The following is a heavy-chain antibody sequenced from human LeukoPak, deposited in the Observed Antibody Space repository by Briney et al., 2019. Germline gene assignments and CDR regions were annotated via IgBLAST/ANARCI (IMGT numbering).Heavy chain of an antibody. CDR2: VNSKSGET. CDR1: GYIFTDYY. Sequence: ASVKVSCKASGYIFTDYYIHWVRQAPGQGLEWVGRVNSKSGETSYAQKFQGSVTMTSDTSISTIYMELSGLTSDDTAVYYCVRAHRFYDSSGYYSYYFDYWGQGALVTVSS. D-gene: IGHD3-22*01. J-gene: IGHJ4*02. V-gene: IGHV1-2*06. CDR3: VRAHRFYDSSGYYSYYFDY.